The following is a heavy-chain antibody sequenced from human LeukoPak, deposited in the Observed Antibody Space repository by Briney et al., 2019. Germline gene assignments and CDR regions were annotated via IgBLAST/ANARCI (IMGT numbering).Heavy chain of an antibody. J-gene: IGHJ3*02. V-gene: IGHV3-23*01. CDR1: GFTFSSSG. CDR3: TRHPSSITGNNYAFDI. Sequence: GGSLRLSCAASGFTFSSSGMTWVRQAPGKGLECVSAIGTSPFVTFYTDSVKGRFTISRDNSKNTAYLQMNSLKTEDTAVYYCTRHPSSITGNNYAFDIWGHGTMVTVS. D-gene: IGHD5-24*01. CDR2: IGTSPFVT.